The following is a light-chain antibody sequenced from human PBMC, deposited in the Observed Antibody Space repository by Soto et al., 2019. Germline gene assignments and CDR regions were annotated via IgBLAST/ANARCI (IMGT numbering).Light chain of an antibody. Sequence: DVVMTQSPLSLPVTLGQPASISCRSSQSLVYSGGVTYLNWFHQRPGQSPRRLIYKVSNRDSGVPDRFRGRGSGTSFTMKISRVDAEDIGVYFCLQYTHWPFPFGPGTRVDIK. CDR3: LQYTHWPFP. V-gene: IGKV2-30*01. CDR1: QSLVYSGGVTY. CDR2: KVS. J-gene: IGKJ3*01.